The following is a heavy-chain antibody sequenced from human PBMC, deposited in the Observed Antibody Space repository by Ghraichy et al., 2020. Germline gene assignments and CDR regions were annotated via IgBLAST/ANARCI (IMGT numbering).Heavy chain of an antibody. CDR1: GGSISSYY. CDR3: ARAAEVLDFWSGYLFDY. D-gene: IGHD3-3*01. J-gene: IGHJ4*02. V-gene: IGHV4-59*01. Sequence: SETLSLTCTVSGGSISSYYWSWIRQPPGKGLEWIGYIYYSGSTNYNPSLKSRVTISVDTSKNQFSLKLSSVTAADTAVYYCARAAEVLDFWSGYLFDYWGQGTLVTVSS. CDR2: IYYSGST.